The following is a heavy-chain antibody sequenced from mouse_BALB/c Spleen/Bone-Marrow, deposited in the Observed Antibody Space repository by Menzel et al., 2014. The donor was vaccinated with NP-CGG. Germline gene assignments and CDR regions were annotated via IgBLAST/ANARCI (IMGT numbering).Heavy chain of an antibody. CDR2: ISSGGSST. D-gene: IGHD3-2*02. J-gene: IGHJ2*01. CDR3: TRRPLQANSYFDC. Sequence: EVQLQESGGDLVKPGGSLKLSCVAPGFTFSSYGMSWVRQTPDKRLEWVATISSGGSSTYYPASVKGRFTISRDNAKSTLYLQMSSLNSEDTAMYYCTRRPLQANSYFDCWGQGTTLTVSS. V-gene: IGHV5-6*01. CDR1: GFTFSSYG.